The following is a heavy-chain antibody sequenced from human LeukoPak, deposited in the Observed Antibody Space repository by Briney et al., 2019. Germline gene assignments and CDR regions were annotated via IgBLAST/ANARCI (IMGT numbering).Heavy chain of an antibody. CDR1: GFTFSSYG. Sequence: GGPLRLSCAASGFTFSSYGMHWVRQAPGKGLEWVAFIRYDGSNKYYADSVKGRFTISRDNSKNTLYLQMNSLRAEDTAVYYCAKGSQYPYYFDYWGQGTLVTVSS. CDR3: AKGSQYPYYFDY. D-gene: IGHD2-15*01. J-gene: IGHJ4*02. CDR2: IRYDGSNK. V-gene: IGHV3-30*02.